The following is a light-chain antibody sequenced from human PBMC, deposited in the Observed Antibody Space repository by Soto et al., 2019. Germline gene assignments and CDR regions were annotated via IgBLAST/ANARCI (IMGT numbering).Light chain of an antibody. CDR1: QSISSW. J-gene: IGKJ4*01. CDR2: KAS. Sequence: DIQMTQSPSTLSASVGDRVTITRRASQSISSWLAWFQQKPGKAPKLLIYKASSLEGGVPSRFSGSGFGTEFTLTISCLQPDDFATYYCQQYYIYPLTFGGGTKLEIK. CDR3: QQYYIYPLT. V-gene: IGKV1-5*03.